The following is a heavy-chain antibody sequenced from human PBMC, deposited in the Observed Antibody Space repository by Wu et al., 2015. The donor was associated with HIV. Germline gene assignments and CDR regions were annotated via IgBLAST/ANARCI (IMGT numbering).Heavy chain of an antibody. CDR1: GYTFTSYD. CDR3: ARAGSSKIGRGVTLRDYFDY. D-gene: IGHD3-10*01. Sequence: QVRLVQSGAEVKKPGASVKVSCKASGYTFTSYDINWVRQATGQGLEWMGWMNPNSGNTGYAQKFQGRVTMTRNTSISTAYMELSSLRSEDTAVYYCARAGSSKIGRGVTLRDYFDYWGQGTLVTVSS. CDR2: MNPNSGNT. V-gene: IGHV1-8*01. J-gene: IGHJ4*02.